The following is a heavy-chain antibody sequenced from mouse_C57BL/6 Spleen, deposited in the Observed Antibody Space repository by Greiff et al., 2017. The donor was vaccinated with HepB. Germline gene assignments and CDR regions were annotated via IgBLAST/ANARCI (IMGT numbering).Heavy chain of an antibody. J-gene: IGHJ2*01. V-gene: IGHV1-80*01. CDR1: GYAFSSYW. Sequence: VKLQQSGAELVKPGASVKISCKASGYAFSSYWMNWVKQRPGKGLEWIGQIYPGDGDTNYNGKFKGKATLTADKSSSTAYMQLSSLTSEDSAVYFCARGDGYDYFDYWGQGTTLTVSS. D-gene: IGHD2-2*01. CDR2: IYPGDGDT. CDR3: ARGDGYDYFDY.